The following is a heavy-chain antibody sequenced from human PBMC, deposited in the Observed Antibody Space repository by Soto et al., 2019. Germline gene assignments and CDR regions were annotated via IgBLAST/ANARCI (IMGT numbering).Heavy chain of an antibody. CDR3: ARVPLDIVVVPAAIPFDY. CDR2: INPSGGST. CDR1: GYTFTSYY. V-gene: IGHV1-46*01. Sequence: QVQLVQSGAEVKKPGASVKVSCKASGYTFTSYYMHWVRQAPGQGLEWMGEINPSGGSTSYAQKFQGRVTMTRDTSTSTVYMELSSLRSEDTAVYYCARVPLDIVVVPAAIPFDYWGQGTLVTVSS. D-gene: IGHD2-2*03. J-gene: IGHJ4*02.